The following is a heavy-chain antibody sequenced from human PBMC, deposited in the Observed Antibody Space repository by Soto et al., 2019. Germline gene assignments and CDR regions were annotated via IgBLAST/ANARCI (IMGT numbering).Heavy chain of an antibody. CDR2: IIPIFGTA. CDR3: ARGNHRWLQLWYFDL. J-gene: IGHJ2*01. Sequence: QVQLVQSGAEVKKPGSSVTVSCKASGGTFSSYTISWVRQAPGQRLEWMGGIIPIFGTANYAQKFQGRVTITADESKSTAYMELSSLRSEDTAVYYCARGNHRWLQLWYFDLWGRGTLVTVSS. V-gene: IGHV1-69*12. CDR1: GGTFSSYT. D-gene: IGHD5-12*01.